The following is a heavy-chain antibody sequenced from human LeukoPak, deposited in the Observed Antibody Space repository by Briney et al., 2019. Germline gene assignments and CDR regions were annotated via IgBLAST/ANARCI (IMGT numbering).Heavy chain of an antibody. V-gene: IGHV1-69*05. D-gene: IGHD4-11*01. CDR1: GGTFSSYA. J-gene: IGHJ4*02. CDR3: ARDLTHDYLRRGHFDH. Sequence: SVKVSCKASGGTFSSYAISWVRQAPGQGLEWMGRIIPIFGTANYAQKFQGRVTITTDESTSTAYMELSSLRSEDTAVYYCARDLTHDYLRRGHFDHWGQGTLVTVSS. CDR2: IIPIFGTA.